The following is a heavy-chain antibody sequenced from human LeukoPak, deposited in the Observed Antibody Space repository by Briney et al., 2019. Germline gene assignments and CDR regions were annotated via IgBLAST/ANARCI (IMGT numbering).Heavy chain of an antibody. J-gene: IGHJ4*02. D-gene: IGHD3-16*01. Sequence: SETLSLTCTVSGGSITSYYWSWIRQPPGKGLEWVGYIYYSGSTNYNPSLKSRVTISVDTSKNQFSLKLSSVTAADTAVYNCARDPSFTAGYFDYWGQGTLVTVSS. CDR2: IYYSGST. V-gene: IGHV4-59*01. CDR3: ARDPSFTAGYFDY. CDR1: GGSITSYY.